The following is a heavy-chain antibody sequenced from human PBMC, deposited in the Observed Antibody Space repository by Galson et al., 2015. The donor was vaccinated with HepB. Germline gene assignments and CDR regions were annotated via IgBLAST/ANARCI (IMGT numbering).Heavy chain of an antibody. CDR1: EFTFSGST. CDR2: IRDKVNGYAT. CDR3: CRQTSSDAFDL. J-gene: IGHJ3*01. V-gene: IGHV3-73*01. Sequence: SLRLSCAASEFTFSGSTIHWIRQASGKGLEWVGRIRDKVNGYATEYAASLKGRFTMSRDDSENTAYLQMNSLKTDDTAVYYCCRQTSSDAFDLWGQGAMVTVSS.